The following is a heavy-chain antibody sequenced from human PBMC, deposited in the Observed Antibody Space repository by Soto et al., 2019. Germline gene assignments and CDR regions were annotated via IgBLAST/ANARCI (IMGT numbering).Heavy chain of an antibody. CDR1: GDSVNSGSYY. D-gene: IGHD4-17*01. V-gene: IGHV4-61*01. CDR3: ARMTPVTKIDY. CDR2: IYFTGST. J-gene: IGHJ4*02. Sequence: QVQLQESGPGLVKPSETLFLTGSVSGDSVNSGSYYWTWVRQPPGKGLEFIGYIYFTGSTNYNPSFMSRSTISVDPSKIQFSLTLTSVTAADTAMYYCARMTPVTKIDYWGQGTPVSVSS.